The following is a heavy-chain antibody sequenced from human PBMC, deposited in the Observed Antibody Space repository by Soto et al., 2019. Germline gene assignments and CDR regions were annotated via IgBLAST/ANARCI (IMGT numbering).Heavy chain of an antibody. Sequence: GASVKVSCKASGYTFIDYAIHWVRQAPGQRLEWMGWINGGNGNTRYSQKFQDRVTITRDTSASTAYMQLSSLRSEDTAVYYCARVSYSGTFHSYYFDYWGQGTLVTVSS. J-gene: IGHJ4*02. CDR3: ARVSYSGTFHSYYFDY. V-gene: IGHV1-3*01. CDR2: INGGNGNT. D-gene: IGHD1-26*01. CDR1: GYTFIDYA.